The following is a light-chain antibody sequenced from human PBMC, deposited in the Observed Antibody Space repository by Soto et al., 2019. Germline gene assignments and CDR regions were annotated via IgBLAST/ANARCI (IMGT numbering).Light chain of an antibody. J-gene: IGLJ1*01. V-gene: IGLV2-23*02. CDR2: EVT. Sequence: QSALTQPASVSGSPGQSITFSCTGTNGDIGNYDLVSWYQQHPGKAPKLMISEVTKRPSGISNRFSGSKSGNTASLTISGLQAEDEADYYCCSYAGSNTYVFGTGTQLTVL. CDR1: NGDIGNYDL. CDR3: CSYAGSNTYV.